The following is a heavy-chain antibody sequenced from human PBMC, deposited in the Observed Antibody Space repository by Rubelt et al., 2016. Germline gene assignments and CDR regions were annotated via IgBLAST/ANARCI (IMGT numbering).Heavy chain of an antibody. D-gene: IGHD3-22*01. V-gene: IGHV3-74*01. Sequence: EVQLLESGGGLVQPGGSLRLSCAASGFTFSSYWMHWVRQAPGKGLVWVSRINSDGSSTSYADSVKGRFTISRDNAKNTLYLQMNSLRAEDTAVYYCAREADYFDSSGYETFDYWGQGTLVTVSS. CDR1: GFTFSSYW. CDR2: INSDGSST. J-gene: IGHJ4*02. CDR3: AREADYFDSSGYETFDY.